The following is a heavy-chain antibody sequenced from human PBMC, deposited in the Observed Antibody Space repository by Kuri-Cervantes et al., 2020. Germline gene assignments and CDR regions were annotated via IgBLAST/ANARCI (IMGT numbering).Heavy chain of an antibody. V-gene: IGHV4-61*08. D-gene: IGHD3-16*01. Sequence: SGPTLVKPTQTLTLTCTFSGFSLSTSGMCVSWIRQPPGKGLEWIGYIHYSGSPYYDPSLKSRVTISVDTSKNQFSLKLNSLTAADTAFYFCASLRWGQKYFHHWGQGTLVTVSS. CDR1: GFSLSTSGMC. CDR3: ASLRWGQKYFHH. CDR2: IHYSGSP. J-gene: IGHJ1*01.